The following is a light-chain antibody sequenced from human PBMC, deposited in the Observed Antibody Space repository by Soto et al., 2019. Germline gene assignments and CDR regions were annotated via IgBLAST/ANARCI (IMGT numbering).Light chain of an antibody. CDR3: HHFRSSPDT. CDR1: QSVADSY. Sequence: EVVLTQSPGTLSLSPGERATLSCRASQSVADSYFAWYQQKPGRAPRLLFYAATRRATGIPDRFSGSGSGTDFTLTISALEPYDFAVYYCHHFRSSPDTFGQGTKLE. CDR2: AAT. V-gene: IGKV3-20*01. J-gene: IGKJ1*01.